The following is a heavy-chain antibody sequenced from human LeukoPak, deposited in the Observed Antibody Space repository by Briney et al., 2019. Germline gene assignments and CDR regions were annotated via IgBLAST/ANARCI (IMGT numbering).Heavy chain of an antibody. D-gene: IGHD1-26*01. CDR2: INWNAGGT. CDR3: ARAPGGSYSSPNYYYMDV. CDR1: GFTFDDYG. Sequence: GGSLRLSCAVFGFTFDDYGMSWVRQTPGKGLEWVSSINWNAGGTGYADSVKGRFTISRDNAKNSLYLQMSSLRAEDTALYHCARAPGGSYSSPNYYYMDVWGKGTTVTVSS. J-gene: IGHJ6*03. V-gene: IGHV3-20*01.